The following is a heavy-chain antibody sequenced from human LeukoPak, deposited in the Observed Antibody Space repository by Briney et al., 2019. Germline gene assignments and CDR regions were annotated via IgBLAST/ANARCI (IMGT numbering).Heavy chain of an antibody. CDR3: ARRAGAYSHPYDY. V-gene: IGHV3-23*01. Sequence: PGGSLRLSCAASGFTFSSYAMSWVRQAPGKGLEWVSGISGSVISTYYADSVKGRFTISRDNSKNTLYLQMNSLRAEDTAVYYCARRAGAYSHPYDYWGQGTLVTVSS. D-gene: IGHD4/OR15-4a*01. CDR2: ISGSVIST. CDR1: GFTFSSYA. J-gene: IGHJ4*02.